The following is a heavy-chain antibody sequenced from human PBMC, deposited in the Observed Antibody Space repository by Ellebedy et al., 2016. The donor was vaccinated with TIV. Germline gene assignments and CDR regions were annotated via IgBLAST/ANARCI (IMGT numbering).Heavy chain of an antibody. J-gene: IGHJ4*02. CDR2: ISGSSNTK. V-gene: IGHV3-48*04. CDR1: GFTFSKYG. D-gene: IGHD2-15*01. CDR3: ARAQRGYCSGGSCYSSQVFDY. Sequence: GESLKISCVASGFTFSKYGMNCLRQAPGTVLEWVSYISGSSNTKHYADSVKGRFTISRDNAKNSLYLQLNSLRAEDTAVYYCARAQRGYCSGGSCYSSQVFDYWGQGTLVTVSS.